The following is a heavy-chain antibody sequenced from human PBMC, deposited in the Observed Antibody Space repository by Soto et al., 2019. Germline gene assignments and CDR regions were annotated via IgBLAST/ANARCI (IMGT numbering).Heavy chain of an antibody. D-gene: IGHD1-26*01. CDR3: ARLASGSYDY. J-gene: IGHJ4*02. CDR1: GGTFSTYI. CDR2: ISPMVGIA. V-gene: IGHV1-69*02. Sequence: QVQLVQSGAEVKKPGSSVRVSCKASGGTFSTYIISWMRQAPGQGLEWMGRISPMVGIAIYAQKFQGRIAITADKSTSIAYLEVTSLRNEDTAVYYCARLASGSYDYWGQGTLITVSS.